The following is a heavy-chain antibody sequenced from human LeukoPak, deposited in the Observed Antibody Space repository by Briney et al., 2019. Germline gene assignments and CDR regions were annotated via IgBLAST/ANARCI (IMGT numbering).Heavy chain of an antibody. D-gene: IGHD3-3*01. J-gene: IGHJ5*02. CDR3: ARVCRSITIFGVVILNWFDP. Sequence: SETQSLTCTVSGGSISSSSYYWGWIRQPPGKGLEWIGSIYYSGSTYYNPSLKSRVTISVDTSKNQFSLTLSSVTAADTAVYYCARVCRSITIFGVVILNWFDPWGQGTLVTVSS. CDR1: GGSISSSSYY. CDR2: IYYSGST. V-gene: IGHV4-39*07.